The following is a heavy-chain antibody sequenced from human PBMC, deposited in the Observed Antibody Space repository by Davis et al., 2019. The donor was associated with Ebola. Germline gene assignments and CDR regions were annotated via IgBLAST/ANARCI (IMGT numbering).Heavy chain of an antibody. CDR1: GYTFTSYD. V-gene: IGHV1-18*01. CDR2: ISAYNGNT. CDR3: ARPYSSSSEDAFDI. J-gene: IGHJ3*02. D-gene: IGHD6-6*01. Sequence: ASVKVSCKASGYTFTSYDISWVRQAPGQGLEWMGWISAYNGNTNYAQKLQGRVTMTTDTSTSTAYMELRSLRSDDTAVYYCARPYSSSSEDAFDIWGQGTMVTVSS.